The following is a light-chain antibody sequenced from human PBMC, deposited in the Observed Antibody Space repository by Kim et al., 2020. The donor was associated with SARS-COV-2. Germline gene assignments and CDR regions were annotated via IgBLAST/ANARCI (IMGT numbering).Light chain of an antibody. CDR1: QSITRW. V-gene: IGKV1-5*01. CDR2: DAS. J-gene: IGKJ2*01. Sequence: GDGVTITCRASQSITRWLAWYQQKPGKAPNLLIYDASSLVSGVPSRFSGSGSGTEFTLTISSLQPDDSATYCQQYKSYAYTFGLGTKLEI. CDR3: QQYKSYAYT.